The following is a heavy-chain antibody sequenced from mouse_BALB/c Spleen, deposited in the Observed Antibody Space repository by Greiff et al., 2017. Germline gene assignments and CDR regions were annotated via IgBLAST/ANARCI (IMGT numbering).Heavy chain of an antibody. CDR1: GFTFTDYY. CDR2: IRNKANGYTT. J-gene: IGHJ4*01. V-gene: IGHV7-3*02. Sequence: EVNVVESGGGLVQPGGSLRLSCATSGFTFTDYYMSWVRQPPGKALEWLGFIRNKANGYTTEYSASVKGRFTISRDNSQSILYLQMNTLRAEDSATYYCARVYGSTLEDYWGQGTSVTVSS. D-gene: IGHD1-1*01. CDR3: ARVYGSTLEDY.